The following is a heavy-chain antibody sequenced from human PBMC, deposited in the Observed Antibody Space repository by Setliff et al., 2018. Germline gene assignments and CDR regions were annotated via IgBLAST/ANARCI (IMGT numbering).Heavy chain of an antibody. V-gene: IGHV4-39*07. Sequence: SETLSLTCTVSGGSIRSGSFYWSWIRQSPGKGLEWIGRILFSGDTYYNPSLNSRVTISADTSKNQFSLNLSSVTAADTAVYYCARDNRARHYMDVWGKGTTVTVSS. CDR1: GGSIRSGSFY. CDR3: ARDNRARHYMDV. CDR2: ILFSGDT. D-gene: IGHD3-10*01. J-gene: IGHJ6*03.